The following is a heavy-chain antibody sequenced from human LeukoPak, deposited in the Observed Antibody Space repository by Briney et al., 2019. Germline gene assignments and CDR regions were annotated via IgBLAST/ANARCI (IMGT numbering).Heavy chain of an antibody. Sequence: LETLSLTCTVSGGSISSSSYYWGWIRQPPGKGLEWIGSIYYTGSTYYNPSLKSRVTISVDTSKNQFSLKLSSVTAADTAVYYCARLHYGGNYGYYYYYMDVWGKGTTVTISS. CDR3: ARLHYGGNYGYYYYYMDV. D-gene: IGHD4-23*01. V-gene: IGHV4-39*01. CDR1: GGSISSSSYY. J-gene: IGHJ6*03. CDR2: IYYTGST.